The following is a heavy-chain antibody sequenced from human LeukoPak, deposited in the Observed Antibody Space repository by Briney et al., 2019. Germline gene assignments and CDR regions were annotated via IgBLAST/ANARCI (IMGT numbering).Heavy chain of an antibody. CDR1: GGSISSYY. D-gene: IGHD3-10*01. Sequence: SETLSLTCTVSGGSISSYYWSWIRQPAGKGLEWIGRIYTSGSTNYNPSLKSRVTMSVDTSKNQFSLKLSSVTAADTAVYYCARGTNYYGSGSPFDYWGQGTLVTASS. CDR3: ARGTNYYGSGSPFDY. J-gene: IGHJ4*02. CDR2: IYTSGST. V-gene: IGHV4-4*07.